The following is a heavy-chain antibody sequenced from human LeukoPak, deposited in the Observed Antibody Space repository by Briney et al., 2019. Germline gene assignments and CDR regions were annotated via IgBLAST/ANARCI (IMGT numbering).Heavy chain of an antibody. Sequence: SETLSLTCTVSGGSISSYYWSWIRQPPGKGLEWIGYIYYSGSTNYNPSLKSRVTISVDTCKNQFSLKLSSVTAADTAVYYCARDLRDPAAFDIWGQGTMVTVSS. CDR2: IYYSGST. J-gene: IGHJ3*02. D-gene: IGHD2-21*01. CDR1: GGSISSYY. CDR3: ARDLRDPAAFDI. V-gene: IGHV4-59*12.